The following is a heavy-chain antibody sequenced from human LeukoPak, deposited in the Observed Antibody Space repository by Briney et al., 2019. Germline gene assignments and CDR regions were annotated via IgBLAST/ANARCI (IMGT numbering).Heavy chain of an antibody. V-gene: IGHV1-2*02. CDR1: GYAFTNFY. D-gene: IGHD1/OR15-1a*01. J-gene: IGHJ4*02. CDR3: VRDANNRDGHGFYSFDD. CDR2: INYDSGGT. Sequence: GASVKVSCKASGYAFTNFYIHWVRQAPGEGLEWMGWINYDSGGTNHAQKFQDRVTMTRDMSISTVYMEVRGPTSDDTAMYFCVRDANNRDGHGFYSFDDWGQGTLVAVSS.